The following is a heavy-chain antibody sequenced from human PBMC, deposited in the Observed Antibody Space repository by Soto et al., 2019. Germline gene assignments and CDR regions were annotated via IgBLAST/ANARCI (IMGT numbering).Heavy chain of an antibody. D-gene: IGHD1-7*01. J-gene: IGHJ5*02. CDR3: ARALKTITGTTGNWFDP. Sequence: SETLSLTCTVSGGSISSGGYYWSWIRQHPGKGLEWIGYIYYSGSTYYNPSLKSRVTISVDTSKNQFSLKLSSVTAADTAVYYCARALKTITGTTGNWFDPWGQGTLVTVSS. V-gene: IGHV4-31*03. CDR2: IYYSGST. CDR1: GGSISSGGYY.